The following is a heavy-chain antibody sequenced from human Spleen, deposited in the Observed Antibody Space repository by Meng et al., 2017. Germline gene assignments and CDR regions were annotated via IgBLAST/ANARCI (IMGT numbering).Heavy chain of an antibody. J-gene: IGHJ4*02. V-gene: IGHV4-39*07. D-gene: IGHD3-10*01. CDR2: IYYSGST. Sequence: SETLSLTCTVSGGSISSSSYYWGWIRQPPGKGLEWIGSIYYSGSTYYNPSLKSRVTISVDTSKNQFSLKLSSVTAADTAVYYCAREIYGSGSSYPVYFDSWGQGTLVTVSS. CDR1: GGSISSSSYY. CDR3: AREIYGSGSSYPVYFDS.